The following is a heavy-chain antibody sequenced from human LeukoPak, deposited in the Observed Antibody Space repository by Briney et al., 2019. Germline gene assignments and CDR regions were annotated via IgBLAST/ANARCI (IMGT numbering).Heavy chain of an antibody. V-gene: IGHV1-2*02. CDR1: GCTFTDYY. CDR3: SREDY. Sequence: ASVKVSCKASGCTFTDYYIHWLRQAPGHGLEWMGWINSKSGDTNYAQKFHGRVTLTRDASINTVYMEVNSLTSDDTAVYYCSREDYWGQGTLVTVSS. CDR2: INSKSGDT. J-gene: IGHJ4*02.